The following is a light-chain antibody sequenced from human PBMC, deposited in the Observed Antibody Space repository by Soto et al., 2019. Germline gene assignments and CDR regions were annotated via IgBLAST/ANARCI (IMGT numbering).Light chain of an antibody. J-gene: IGLJ2*01. Sequence: QPVLTQSPSASASLGASVKLTCTLSSGHSSYAIEWHQQQPGKGPRYVMKVNSDGSHNKGDGIPDRFSGSSSGAERSLTITSLQSEDEADYYCQTWGTGIQVFGGGTKLTVL. CDR1: SGHSSYA. CDR2: VNSDGSH. V-gene: IGLV4-69*01. CDR3: QTWGTGIQV.